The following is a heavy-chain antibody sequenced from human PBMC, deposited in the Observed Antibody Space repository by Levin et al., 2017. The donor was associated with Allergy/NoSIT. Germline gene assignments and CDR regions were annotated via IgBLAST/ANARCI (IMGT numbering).Heavy chain of an antibody. D-gene: IGHD5-12*01. CDR3: ARGDGGYDFAYYDYYMDV. Sequence: SETLSLTCAVYGGSFSGYYWSWIRQPPGKGLEWIGEINHSGSTNYNPSLKSRVTISVDTSKNQFSLKLSSVTAADTAVYYCARGDGGYDFAYYDYYMDVWGKGTTVTVSS. CDR2: INHSGST. CDR1: GGSFSGYY. J-gene: IGHJ6*03. V-gene: IGHV4-34*01.